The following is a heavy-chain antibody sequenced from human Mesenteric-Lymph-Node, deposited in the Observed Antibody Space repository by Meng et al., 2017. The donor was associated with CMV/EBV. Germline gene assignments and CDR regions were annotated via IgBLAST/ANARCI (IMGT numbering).Heavy chain of an antibody. V-gene: IGHV3-23*01. J-gene: IGHJ3*02. D-gene: IGHD3-10*01. Sequence: TFSTYAMTWVRQAPGKGLEWVSVISGSGGSTYYADSVKGRFTISRDNSKNTLYLQMNSLRAEDTAVYYCAKSYYYGSGSPSRGAFDIWGQGTMVTVSS. CDR1: TFSTYA. CDR2: ISGSGGST. CDR3: AKSYYYGSGSPSRGAFDI.